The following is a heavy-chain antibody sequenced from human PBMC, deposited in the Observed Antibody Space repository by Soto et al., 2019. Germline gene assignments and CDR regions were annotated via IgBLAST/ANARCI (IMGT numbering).Heavy chain of an antibody. CDR1: GGSFSGYY. Sequence: PSETLSLISAVYGGSFSGYYWSWIRQPPGKGLEWIGEINHSGSTNYNPSLKSRVTISVDTSKNQFSLKLSSVTAADTAVYYCAGDSGFVGYRFDYWVPATLVTDSS. D-gene: IGHD5-12*01. J-gene: IGHJ4*01. V-gene: IGHV4-34*01. CDR2: INHSGST. CDR3: AGDSGFVGYRFDY.